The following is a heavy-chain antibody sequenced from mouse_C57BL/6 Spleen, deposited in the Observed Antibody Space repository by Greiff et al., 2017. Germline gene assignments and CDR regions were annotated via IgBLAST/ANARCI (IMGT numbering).Heavy chain of an antibody. CDR1: GFTFSDYG. J-gene: IGHJ4*01. CDR3: ARRGAYYSNPYYAMDY. CDR2: ISSGSSTI. Sequence: EVQLQESGGGLVKPGGSLKLSCAASGFTFSDYGMHWVRQAPEKGLEWVAYISSGSSTIYYADTVKGRFTISRDNAKNTLFLQMTSLRSEDTAMYYCARRGAYYSNPYYAMDYWGQGTSVTVSS. D-gene: IGHD2-5*01. V-gene: IGHV5-17*01.